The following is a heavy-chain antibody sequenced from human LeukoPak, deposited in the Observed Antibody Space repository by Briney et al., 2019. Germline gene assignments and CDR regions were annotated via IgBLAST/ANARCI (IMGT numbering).Heavy chain of an antibody. CDR3: AKDRYSGSYYGAEYFQH. CDR2: ISGSGGSS. J-gene: IGHJ1*01. D-gene: IGHD1-26*01. Sequence: GGSLRLSCAASGFTFSSYAMSWVRQAPGKGLEWLSAISGSGGSSSYADSVKGRFTITRDNSKNTLYLQMNSLRAEDTAVYYCAKDRYSGSYYGAEYFQHWGQGTLVTVSS. CDR1: GFTFSSYA. V-gene: IGHV3-23*01.